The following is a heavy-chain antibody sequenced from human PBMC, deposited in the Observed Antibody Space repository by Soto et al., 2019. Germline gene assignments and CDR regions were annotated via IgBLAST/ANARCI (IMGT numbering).Heavy chain of an antibody. J-gene: IGHJ6*02. CDR3: AREVLSGGGSYYGYYYYGMDV. V-gene: IGHV1-46*01. D-gene: IGHD1-26*01. Sequence: ASVKVSCKASGYTFTSYYMHWVRQAPGQGLEWMGIINPSGGSTSYAQKFQGRVTMTRDTSTSTVCMELSSLRSEDTAVYYCAREVLSGGGSYYGYYYYGMDVWGQGTTVTVSS. CDR2: INPSGGST. CDR1: GYTFTSYY.